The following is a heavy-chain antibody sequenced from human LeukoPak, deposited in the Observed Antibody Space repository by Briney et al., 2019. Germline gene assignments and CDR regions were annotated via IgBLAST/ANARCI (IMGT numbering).Heavy chain of an antibody. D-gene: IGHD6-13*01. CDR1: GFILTELS. J-gene: IGHJ4*02. Sequence: SAKFFCKVFGFILTELSILSLPPVSGKAPEALCGFDPEDGETIYAQKFQGRVTMSEDTSSDTAYMELSSLRSDDTAGYFCTAITAAGQRGSSFDYWGQGTLVTVSS. CDR2: FDPEDGET. V-gene: IGHV1-24*01. CDR3: TAITAAGQRGSSFDY.